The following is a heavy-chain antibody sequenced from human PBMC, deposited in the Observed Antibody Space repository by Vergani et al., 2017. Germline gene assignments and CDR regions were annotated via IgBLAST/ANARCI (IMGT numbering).Heavy chain of an antibody. V-gene: IGHV5-51*03. J-gene: IGHJ6*03. CDR3: ARVYCRGMSCAGTDYFYHIDV. Sequence: EVLLEQSGAAVKKPGESLEISCKGSGYSFSRNWIAWVRERPGQGLEWMGMIYPGNSETRNNPSFRGQVTMSVDKSISTAYLQWSSLKASDSAMYYCARVYCRGMSCAGTDYFYHIDVWGKGTTVTVS. D-gene: IGHD3/OR15-3a*01. CDR1: GYSFSRNW. CDR2: IYPGNSET.